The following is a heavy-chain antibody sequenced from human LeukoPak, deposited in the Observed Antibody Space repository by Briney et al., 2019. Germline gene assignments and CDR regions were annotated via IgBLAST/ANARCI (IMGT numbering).Heavy chain of an antibody. CDR1: GFTSSNYA. CDR2: ISGSG. D-gene: IGHD3-16*01. CDR3: ARIPQAAIYTVPNFDY. J-gene: IGHJ4*02. V-gene: IGHV3-23*01. Sequence: GGSLRLSCAASGFTSSNYAMTWVRQAPGKGLEWLSIISGSGDSVKGQFTISRDNSKNTLYLEMDSLRVEDTAVYYCARIPQAAIYTVPNFDYWGQGTLVTVSS.